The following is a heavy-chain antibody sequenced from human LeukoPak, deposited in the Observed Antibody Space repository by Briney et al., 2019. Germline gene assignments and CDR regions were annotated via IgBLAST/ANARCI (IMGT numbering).Heavy chain of an antibody. CDR1: GDSITSHY. CDR2: IYHTGST. Sequence: PSETLSLTCTVSGDSITSHYWNWIRQTPGKGLEWIGYIYHTGSTNYNPSLKSRGSISADTSNNRFSLRLYSVTAADTAVYYCARERGEGYYNSGYYAYFDYWGQGILVTVSS. D-gene: IGHD3-22*01. CDR3: ARERGEGYYNSGYYAYFDY. J-gene: IGHJ4*02. V-gene: IGHV4-59*11.